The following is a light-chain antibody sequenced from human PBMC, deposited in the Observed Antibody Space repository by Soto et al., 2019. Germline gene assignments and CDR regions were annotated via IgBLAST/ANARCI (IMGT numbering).Light chain of an antibody. Sequence: DIQMTQSPSTLSASVGDRVTLTCRASQSIDTYLAWYQQKPGKAPKLLLYDASILESGVPSRFSGSGSGTEFTLTISGLQPDEFATYYCQHYNSYWTFGQGTKVEI. V-gene: IGKV1-5*01. CDR3: QHYNSYWT. CDR2: DAS. CDR1: QSIDTY. J-gene: IGKJ1*01.